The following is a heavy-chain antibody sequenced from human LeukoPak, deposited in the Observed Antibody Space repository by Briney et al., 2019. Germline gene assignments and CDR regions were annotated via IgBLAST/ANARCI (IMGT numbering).Heavy chain of an antibody. Sequence: PSETLSLTCAVYGGSFSGYYWSWIRQPPGKGLEWIGEINHSGSTNYNPSLKSRVTISVDTSKNQFSLKLSSVTAADTAVYYCASQRRIGYSRSSRKYFDYWGQGTLVTVSS. V-gene: IGHV4-34*01. J-gene: IGHJ4*02. CDR3: ASQRRIGYSRSSRKYFDY. D-gene: IGHD6-6*01. CDR2: INHSGST. CDR1: GGSFSGYY.